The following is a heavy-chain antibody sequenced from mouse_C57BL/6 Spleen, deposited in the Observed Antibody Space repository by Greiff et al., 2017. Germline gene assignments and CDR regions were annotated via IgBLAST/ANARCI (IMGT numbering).Heavy chain of an antibody. D-gene: IGHD2-1*01. CDR2: IYPGGGYT. Sequence: LVESGAELVRPGTSVKMSCKASGYTFTNYWIGWAKQRPGHGLEWIGDIYPGGGYTNYNEKFKGKATLTADKSSSTAYMQFSSLTSEDSAIYYCAREGNYGNSYAMDYWGQGTSVTVSS. J-gene: IGHJ4*01. CDR1: GYTFTNYW. CDR3: AREGNYGNSYAMDY. V-gene: IGHV1-63*01.